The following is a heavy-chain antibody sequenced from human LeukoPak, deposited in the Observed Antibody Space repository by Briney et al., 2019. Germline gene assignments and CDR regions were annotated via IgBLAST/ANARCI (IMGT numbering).Heavy chain of an antibody. CDR1: GYTFTGYY. V-gene: IGHV1-2*02. J-gene: IGHJ4*02. CDR3: AKRKHDYGDSEYYFDY. Sequence: AGGSLRLSCAASGYTFTGYYMHWVRQAPGQGLEWMGWINPNSGGTNYAQKFQGRVTMTRDTSISTAYMELSRLRSDDTAVYYCAKRKHDYGDSEYYFDYWGQGTLVTVSS. D-gene: IGHD4-17*01. CDR2: INPNSGGT.